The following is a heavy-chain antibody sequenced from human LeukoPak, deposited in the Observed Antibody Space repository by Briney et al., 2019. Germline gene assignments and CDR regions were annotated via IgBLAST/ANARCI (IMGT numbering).Heavy chain of an antibody. CDR1: GFTFSSYS. CDR2: ISSSSSYI. J-gene: IGHJ6*03. D-gene: IGHD1-1*01. V-gene: IGHV3-21*01. CDR3: ARVTSIYYYYYMDV. Sequence: PGGPLRLSCAASGFTFSSYSMNWVRQAPGRGLGWVSSISSSSSYIYYADSVKGRFTISRDNAKNSLYLQMNSLRAEDTAVYYCARVTSIYYYYYMDVWGKGTTVTVSS.